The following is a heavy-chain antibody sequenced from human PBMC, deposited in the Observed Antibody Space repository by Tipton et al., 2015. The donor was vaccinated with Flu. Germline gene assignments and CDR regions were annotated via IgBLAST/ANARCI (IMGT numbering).Heavy chain of an antibody. Sequence: GSLRLSCVASGFTFTNNAMGWVRQAPGEGLEWVSAIGSDFNTHYADSVKGRFTISRDNSKNTLYLQMNSLRAEDTAVYYCAKDILRWAFDFWGQGTMVTVSS. CDR1: GFTFTNNA. J-gene: IGHJ3*01. CDR3: AKDILRWAFDF. V-gene: IGHV3-23*01. D-gene: IGHD3-3*01. CDR2: IGSDFNT.